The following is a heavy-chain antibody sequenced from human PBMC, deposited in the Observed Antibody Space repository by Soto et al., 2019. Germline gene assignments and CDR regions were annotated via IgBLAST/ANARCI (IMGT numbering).Heavy chain of an antibody. CDR1: GYTFTSYG. D-gene: IGHD2-21*02. V-gene: IGHV1-18*01. J-gene: IGHJ6*02. CDR3: AREGLYCGGDCYYYYGMGV. CDR2: ISAYNGNT. Sequence: GASVKVSCKASGYTFTSYGFSWVRQAPGQGLEWMGWISAYNGNTNYAQKLQGRVTMTTDTSTSTAYMELRSLRSDDTAVYYCAREGLYCGGDCYYYYGMGVWGQGTTVTVSS.